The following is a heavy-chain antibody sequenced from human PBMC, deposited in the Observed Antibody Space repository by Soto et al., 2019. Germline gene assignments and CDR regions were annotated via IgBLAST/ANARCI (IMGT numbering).Heavy chain of an antibody. Sequence: ASVKVSCKASGYTFTSYYMHWVRQAPGQGLEWMGIINPSGGSTSYAQKFQGRVTMTRDTSTSTVYMELGSLRSEDTAVYYCARDRDYDFWSGYYNFDYWGQGTLVTVSS. D-gene: IGHD3-3*01. CDR1: GYTFTSYY. V-gene: IGHV1-46*01. CDR3: ARDRDYDFWSGYYNFDY. CDR2: INPSGGST. J-gene: IGHJ4*02.